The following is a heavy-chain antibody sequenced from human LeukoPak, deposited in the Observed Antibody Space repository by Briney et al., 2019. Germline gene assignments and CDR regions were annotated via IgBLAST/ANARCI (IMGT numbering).Heavy chain of an antibody. V-gene: IGHV4-59*11. J-gene: IGHJ4*02. CDR1: GGSISSHY. CDR2: IYYSGST. D-gene: IGHD3-22*01. CDR3: AGAQGGGSGYYYGDFDY. Sequence: SETLSLTCTVSGGSISSHYWSWIRQPPGKGLEWIGYIYYSGSTNYNPSLKSRVTISVDTSKNQFSLKLSSVTAADTAVYYCAGAQGGGSGYYYGDFDYWGQGTLVTVSS.